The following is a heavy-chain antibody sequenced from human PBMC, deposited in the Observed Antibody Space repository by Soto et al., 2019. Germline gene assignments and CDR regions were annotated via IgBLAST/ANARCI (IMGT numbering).Heavy chain of an antibody. V-gene: IGHV5-10-1*01. CDR3: ARHPLYYYDSSGYYYWADFDY. CDR1: GYSYTSYW. D-gene: IGHD3-22*01. Sequence: GESLKISCKGSGYSYTSYWISWVRQLPGKGLEWMGRIDPSDSYTNYSPSFQGHLTISADKSISTAYLQWSSLKASDTAMYYCARHPLYYYDSSGYYYWADFDYWGQGTLVTSPQ. CDR2: IDPSDSYT. J-gene: IGHJ4*02.